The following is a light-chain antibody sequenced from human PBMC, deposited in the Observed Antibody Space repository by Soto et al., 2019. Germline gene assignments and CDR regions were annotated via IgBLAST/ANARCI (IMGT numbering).Light chain of an antibody. CDR2: RAS. Sequence: DIPVTQSPSSLSASVGDKVTITCRASQNIIDYLNWYQQRPGTPPKLLIYRASNLQSEVPSRFSGSGSGTDFSLTISSLQHEDFATYYCQQSYSLTRTFGQGTRV. CDR3: QQSYSLTRT. J-gene: IGKJ1*01. CDR1: QNIIDY. V-gene: IGKV1-39*01.